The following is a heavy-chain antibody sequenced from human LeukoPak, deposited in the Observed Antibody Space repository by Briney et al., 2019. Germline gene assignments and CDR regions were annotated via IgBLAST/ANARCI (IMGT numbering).Heavy chain of an antibody. J-gene: IGHJ4*02. Sequence: ASVKVSCKSSGYTFIAYYMHWVRQAPGQGLEWMGWINPNSGDTNYAQKFKGRVTMTRDTSISTAYMELSGLTSDDTAVYYCARDLTGSQDHWVQGTQVTVSS. CDR1: GYTFIAYY. CDR2: INPNSGDT. V-gene: IGHV1-2*02. CDR3: ARDLTGSQDH. D-gene: IGHD3-10*01.